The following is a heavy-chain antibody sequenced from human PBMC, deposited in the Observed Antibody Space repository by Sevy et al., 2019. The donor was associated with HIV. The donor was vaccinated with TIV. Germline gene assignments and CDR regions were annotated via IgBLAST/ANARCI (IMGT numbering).Heavy chain of an antibody. D-gene: IGHD4-17*01. Sequence: GGSLRLSCAASGFTFSSYEMNWVRQAPGKGLEWVSYISSSGSTIYYADSVKGRFTISRDNAKNSLYLQMNSLRAEETAVYYCARDCLFVDDYGGNSVLDYYYYGMDVWGQGTTVTVSS. V-gene: IGHV3-48*03. CDR2: ISSSGSTI. CDR3: ARDCLFVDDYGGNSVLDYYYYGMDV. CDR1: GFTFSSYE. J-gene: IGHJ6*02.